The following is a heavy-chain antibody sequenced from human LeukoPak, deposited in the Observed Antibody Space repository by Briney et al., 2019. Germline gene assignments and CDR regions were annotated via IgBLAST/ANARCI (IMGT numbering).Heavy chain of an antibody. Sequence: PSETLSLTCTVSGGSISSSSYYWGWIRQPPGKGLEWIGSIYYSGSTYYNPSLKSRVTISVDTSKNQFSLKLSSVTAADTAVYYCAREYFGARRRGMDVWGQGTTVTVSS. D-gene: IGHD3-9*01. CDR2: IYYSGST. CDR3: AREYFGARRRGMDV. J-gene: IGHJ6*02. CDR1: GGSISSSSYY. V-gene: IGHV4-39*07.